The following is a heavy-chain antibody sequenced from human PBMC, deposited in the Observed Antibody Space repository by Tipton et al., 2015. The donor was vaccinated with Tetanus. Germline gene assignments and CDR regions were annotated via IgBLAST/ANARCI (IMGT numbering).Heavy chain of an antibody. CDR2: ITYNGDNT. D-gene: IGHD3-16*01. CDR1: GFAFSSYA. V-gene: IGHV3-23*01. J-gene: IGHJ3*02. CDR3: AKVPLRGGLGADAFDI. Sequence: SLRLSCAASGFAFSSYAMSWVRQAPGKGLERVSSITYNGDNTYYPDSLKGRLTISRDNSKNTLYLQMNSLRAEDTALYFCAKVPLRGGLGADAFDIWGQGTMVTVSS.